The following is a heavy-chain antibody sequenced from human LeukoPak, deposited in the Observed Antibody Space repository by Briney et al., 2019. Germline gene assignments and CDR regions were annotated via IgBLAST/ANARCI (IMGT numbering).Heavy chain of an antibody. Sequence: GGSLRLSCAASGFTVSSTYMSWVRQAPGRGLQWVSTVSASSDIHYSDPVKGRFTISRDNARNSLYLQMNSLRDEDTAVYYCARDALHTAHFDYWGQGTLVTVSS. CDR3: ARDALHTAHFDY. D-gene: IGHD5-18*01. J-gene: IGHJ4*02. CDR1: GFTVSSTY. CDR2: VSASSDI. V-gene: IGHV3-69-1*01.